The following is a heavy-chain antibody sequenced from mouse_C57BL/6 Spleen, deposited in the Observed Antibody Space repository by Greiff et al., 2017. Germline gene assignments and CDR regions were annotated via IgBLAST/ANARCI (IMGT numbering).Heavy chain of an antibody. CDR2: IDPEDGET. Sequence: VQLQQSGAELVKPGASVKLSCTASGFNINDYYMHWVKQRTEQGLEWIGRIDPEDGETKYDPKFQGKATITADTSSNTAYLQLSSLTSEDTAVYYCARGIYYYGSSYDYYAMDYWGQGTSVTVSS. CDR3: ARGIYYYGSSYDYYAMDY. D-gene: IGHD1-1*01. J-gene: IGHJ4*01. CDR1: GFNINDYY. V-gene: IGHV14-2*01.